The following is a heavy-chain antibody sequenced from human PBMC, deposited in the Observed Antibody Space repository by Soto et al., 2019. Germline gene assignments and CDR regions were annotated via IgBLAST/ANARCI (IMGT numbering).Heavy chain of an antibody. CDR1: GGSISSYY. CDR3: ARSYSSTLENWFDP. D-gene: IGHD6-13*01. CDR2: IYYSGST. V-gene: IGHV4-59*01. J-gene: IGHJ5*02. Sequence: SETLSLTCTVYGGSISSYYWSWIRQPPGKGLEWIGYIYYSGSTNDNPSLKSRVTISVDTSKNQFSLKLSSVTAADTAVYYCARSYSSTLENWFDPWGQGTLVTVS.